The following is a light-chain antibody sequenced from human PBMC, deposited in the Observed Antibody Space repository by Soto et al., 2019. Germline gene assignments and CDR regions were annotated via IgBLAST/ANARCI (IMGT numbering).Light chain of an antibody. CDR3: QQYDSPPRT. Sequence: IVLTQSPATLSLSPGKRATLSCRASQNISSYLIWYQQKPGQAPRLLIYDVSNRATGIPARFSGSGSGTEFTLTISSLQSEDFAVYYCQQYDSPPRTFGQGTKVDIK. V-gene: IGKV3-11*01. J-gene: IGKJ1*01. CDR2: DVS. CDR1: QNISSY.